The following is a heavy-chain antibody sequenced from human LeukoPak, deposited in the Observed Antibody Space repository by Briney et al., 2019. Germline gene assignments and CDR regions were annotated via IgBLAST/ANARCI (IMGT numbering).Heavy chain of an antibody. Sequence: GGSLRLSCAASGFTFSNYWMSWVRQAPGKGLEWVANIKQDGSEKYYVDSVKGRFTISRDDSKNTLFLQMNSLRAEDTAIYYCAKDSFSYNGVFDALDVWGHGTMVTVSS. D-gene: IGHD2-8*01. CDR3: AKDSFSYNGVFDALDV. V-gene: IGHV3-7*03. J-gene: IGHJ3*01. CDR2: IKQDGSEK. CDR1: GFTFSNYW.